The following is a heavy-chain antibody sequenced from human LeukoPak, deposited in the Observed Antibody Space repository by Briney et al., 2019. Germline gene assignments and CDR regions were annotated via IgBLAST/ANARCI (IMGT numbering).Heavy chain of an antibody. J-gene: IGHJ5*02. CDR1: GFTVNSNY. D-gene: IGHD1-26*01. CDR3: ARTMEVGATLDP. Sequence: PGGSLRLSCAASGFTVNSNYMSWVRQAPGKGLEWVSDIHSGGSTYYADSVKGRFIISRDNSKNTLYLQMNSLRAEDTAVYYCARTMEVGATLDPWGQGTLVTVSS. V-gene: IGHV3-53*01. CDR2: IHSGGST.